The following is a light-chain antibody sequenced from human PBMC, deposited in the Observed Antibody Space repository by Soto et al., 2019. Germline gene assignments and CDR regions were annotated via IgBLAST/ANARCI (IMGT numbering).Light chain of an antibody. Sequence: QSVLTQPPSASGTPGQTITISCSGSNSDIGSHSVDWYQQFPGRTPRLLINSNDQRPSGVPDRFSGSKSGTSATLAISGLRSEDEADYYCATLADSLNGVVFGGGTKLTVL. J-gene: IGLJ2*01. CDR2: SND. CDR3: ATLADSLNGVV. CDR1: NSDIGSHS. V-gene: IGLV1-44*01.